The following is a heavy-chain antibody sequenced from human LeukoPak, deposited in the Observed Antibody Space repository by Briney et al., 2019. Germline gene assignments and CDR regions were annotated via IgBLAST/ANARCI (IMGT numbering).Heavy chain of an antibody. CDR1: GVSLSSYY. CDR2: IYYSGST. Sequence: PSETLSLTCTVSGVSLSSYYWSWVRQPPGKGLEWIGYIYYSGSTNCNLSLKSRATISMDTPKNQFSLKLSSVTAADTAVYYCACSSRYDSDFDYWGQGTLVTVSS. CDR3: ACSSRYDSDFDY. J-gene: IGHJ4*02. V-gene: IGHV4-59*01. D-gene: IGHD5-12*01.